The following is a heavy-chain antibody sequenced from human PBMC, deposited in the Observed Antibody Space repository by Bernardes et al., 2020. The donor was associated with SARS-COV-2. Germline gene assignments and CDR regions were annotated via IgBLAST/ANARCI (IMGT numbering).Heavy chain of an antibody. CDR1: GGSISSVDYY. Sequence: SEPLSLTCTVSGGSISSVDYYWSWLLQPPGKGLEWIGYVYYSGITYYNPSLKSRVTISVDTSKNQFSLKLSSVTAADTAVYYCARAQYYYDSSGYFIDYWGQGTLVTVSS. D-gene: IGHD3-22*01. CDR2: VYYSGIT. CDR3: ARAQYYYDSSGYFIDY. J-gene: IGHJ4*02. V-gene: IGHV4-30-4*01.